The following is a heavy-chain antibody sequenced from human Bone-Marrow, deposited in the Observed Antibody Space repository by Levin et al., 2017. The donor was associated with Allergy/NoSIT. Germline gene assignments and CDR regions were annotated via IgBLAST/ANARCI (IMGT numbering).Heavy chain of an antibody. Sequence: SVKVSCKASGGTFSSYAISWVRQAPGQGLEWMGGIIPIFGTANYAQKFQGRVTITADESTSTAYMELSSLRFEDTAVYYCARAPIAAAGNFDYWGQGTLVTVSS. CDR2: IIPIFGTA. J-gene: IGHJ4*02. CDR1: GGTFSSYA. V-gene: IGHV1-69*13. D-gene: IGHD6-13*01. CDR3: ARAPIAAAGNFDY.